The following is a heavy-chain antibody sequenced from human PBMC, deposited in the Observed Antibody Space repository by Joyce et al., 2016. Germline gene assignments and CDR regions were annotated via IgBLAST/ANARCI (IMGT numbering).Heavy chain of an antibody. J-gene: IGHJ6*02. V-gene: IGHV4-61*02. Sequence: QVQLQESGPGLVKPSQTLSLICTVSGGSINNNNYYWRWIRQPAGKGMEWIGRIHGSGSTTYTPSLKSRVTIPIDTPKKQISLKVTSVTAADTAVYYCAREAVYKTYYYGMDVWGQGTTVTVSS. CDR2: IHGSGST. D-gene: IGHD1-14*01. CDR3: AREAVYKTYYYGMDV. CDR1: GGSINNNNYY.